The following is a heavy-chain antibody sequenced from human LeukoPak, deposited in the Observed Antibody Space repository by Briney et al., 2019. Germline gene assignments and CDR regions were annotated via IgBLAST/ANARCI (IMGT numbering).Heavy chain of an antibody. CDR1: GFTFSTYI. Sequence: GGSLRLSCVASGFTFSTYIMNWVRQAPGKGLEWVSYISSDSTTMNYADSVRGRFIISSDNAKSSLFLQMNSLRDEDTAVYYCARGTATTGGYFQHCGPGTLVTVSS. CDR2: ISSDSTTM. J-gene: IGHJ1*01. D-gene: IGHD1-1*01. V-gene: IGHV3-48*02. CDR3: ARGTATTGGYFQH.